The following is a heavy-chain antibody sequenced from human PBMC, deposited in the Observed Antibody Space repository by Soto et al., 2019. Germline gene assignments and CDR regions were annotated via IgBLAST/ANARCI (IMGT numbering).Heavy chain of an antibody. CDR3: ARSHQLLSEPGST. CDR1: GGSISSGGYY. Sequence: PSETLSLTCTVSGGSISSGGYYWSWIRQHPGKGLEWIGYIYYSGSTYYNPSLKSRVTISVDTSKNQFSLKLSSVTAADTAVYYCARSHQLLSEPGSTWGQGTLVTVSS. V-gene: IGHV4-31*03. CDR2: IYYSGST. D-gene: IGHD2-2*01. J-gene: IGHJ5*02.